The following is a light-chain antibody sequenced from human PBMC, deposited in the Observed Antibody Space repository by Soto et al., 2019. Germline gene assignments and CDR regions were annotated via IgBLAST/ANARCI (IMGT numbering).Light chain of an antibody. Sequence: EIVLSPSPVTLSLCPGARATLSCRASQSISANLAWYQQKPGQTPRLLIYGASTRASGVPAKFSGSGSGTEFTLTISSLQSEDFAVYYCQQYNNWPRTIGQGTKVDIK. CDR2: GAS. J-gene: IGKJ1*01. V-gene: IGKV3-15*01. CDR1: QSISAN. CDR3: QQYNNWPRT.